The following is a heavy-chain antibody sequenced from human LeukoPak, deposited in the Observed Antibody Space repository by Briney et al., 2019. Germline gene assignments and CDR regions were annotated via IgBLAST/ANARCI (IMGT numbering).Heavy chain of an antibody. CDR3: ARDLGPYYDILTGQSENDY. V-gene: IGHV3-66*01. D-gene: IGHD3-9*01. CDR2: IYSGGST. J-gene: IGHJ4*02. Sequence: GGSLRLSCAASGFTFSSYSMNWVRQAPGKGLEWVSVIYSGGSTYYADSVKGRFTISRDNSKNTLYLQMNSLRAEDTAVYYCARDLGPYYDILTGQSENDYWGQGTLVTVSS. CDR1: GFTFSSYS.